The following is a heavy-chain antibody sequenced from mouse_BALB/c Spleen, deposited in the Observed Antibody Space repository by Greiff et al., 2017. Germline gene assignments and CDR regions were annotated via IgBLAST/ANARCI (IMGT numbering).Heavy chain of an antibody. CDR2: INPGSGGT. CDR3: AREDYRYDYFDY. D-gene: IGHD2-14*01. J-gene: IGHJ2*01. V-gene: IGHV1-54*01. CDR1: GYAFTNYL. Sequence: QVQLQQSGAELVRPGTSVKVSCKASGYAFTNYLIEWVKQRPGQGLEWIGVINPGSGGTNYNEKFKGKATLTADKSSSTAYMQLSSLTSDDSAVYFCAREDYRYDYFDYWGQGTTLTVSS.